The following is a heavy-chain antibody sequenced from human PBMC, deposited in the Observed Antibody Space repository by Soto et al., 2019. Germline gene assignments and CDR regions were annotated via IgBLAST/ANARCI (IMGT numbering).Heavy chain of an antibody. CDR2: ISGSGGST. CDR3: AKDQGGYGSGMIYYYGMDV. Sequence: PGGSLRLSCAASGFTFSSYAMSWVRQAPGKGLEWVSAISGSGGSTYYADSVKGRFTISRDNSKNTLYLQMNSLRAEDTAVYYCAKDQGGYGSGMIYYYGMDVWGQGTTVTVSS. D-gene: IGHD3-10*01. J-gene: IGHJ6*02. V-gene: IGHV3-23*01. CDR1: GFTFSSYA.